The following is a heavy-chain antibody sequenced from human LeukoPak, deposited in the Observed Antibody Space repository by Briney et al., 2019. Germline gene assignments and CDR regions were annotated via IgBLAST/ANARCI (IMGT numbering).Heavy chain of an antibody. V-gene: IGHV4-59*01. J-gene: IGHJ5*02. Sequence: PSETLSLTCTVSGGSISSYYWSWIRQPPGKGLEWIGYIYYSGSTNHNPSLKSRVTISVDTSKNQFSLKLSSVTAADTAVYYCARGTHYDILTGLIPTGGWFDPWGQGTLVTVSS. CDR3: ARGTHYDILTGLIPTGGWFDP. D-gene: IGHD3-9*01. CDR1: GGSISSYY. CDR2: IYYSGST.